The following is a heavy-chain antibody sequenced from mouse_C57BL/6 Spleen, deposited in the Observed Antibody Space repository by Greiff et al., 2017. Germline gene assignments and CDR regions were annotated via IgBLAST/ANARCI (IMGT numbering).Heavy chain of an antibody. J-gene: IGHJ1*03. Sequence: EVQLQESGPELVKPGASVKISCKASGYTFTDYYMNWVKQSHGKSLEWIGDINPNNGGTNYNQKLKGKATLTVDKSSSTAYMELRSLTSEDSAVYYGARRDYYGSSYVGWYFDVWGTGTTVTVSS. CDR2: INPNNGGT. V-gene: IGHV1-26*01. CDR1: GYTFTDYY. CDR3: ARRDYYGSSYVGWYFDV. D-gene: IGHD1-1*01.